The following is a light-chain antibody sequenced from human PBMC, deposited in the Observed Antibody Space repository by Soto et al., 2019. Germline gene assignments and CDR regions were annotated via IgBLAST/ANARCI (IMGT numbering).Light chain of an antibody. CDR3: QQRATSPLT. V-gene: IGKV3-20*01. Sequence: EIVLTQSPGTLSLSPGEGATLSCRASQSVGNNYLAWYQQKPGQAPRLLIFGASSRATGIPDRFSGSGSGTDFTLTISRLEPEDFAVYYCQQRATSPLTFGGGTKVDIK. CDR1: QSVGNNY. J-gene: IGKJ4*01. CDR2: GAS.